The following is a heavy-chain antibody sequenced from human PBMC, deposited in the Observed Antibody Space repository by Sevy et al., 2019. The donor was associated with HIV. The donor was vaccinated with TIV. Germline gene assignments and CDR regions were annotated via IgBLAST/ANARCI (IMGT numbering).Heavy chain of an antibody. CDR3: ASHQGGYYDFWSGYPYYYYGMDV. Sequence: GSLRLSCAASGFTFSSYSMNWVRQAPGKGLEWVSSISSSSSYIYYADSVKGRFTISRDNAKNSLYLQMNSLRAEDTAVYYCASHQGGYYDFWSGYPYYYYGMDVWGQGTTVTVSS. CDR2: ISSSSSYI. V-gene: IGHV3-21*01. J-gene: IGHJ6*02. D-gene: IGHD3-3*01. CDR1: GFTFSSYS.